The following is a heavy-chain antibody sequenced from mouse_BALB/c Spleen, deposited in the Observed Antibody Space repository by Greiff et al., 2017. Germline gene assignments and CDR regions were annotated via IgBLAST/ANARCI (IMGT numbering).Heavy chain of an antibody. CDR2: ISYDGSN. J-gene: IGHJ1*01. Sequence: ESGPGLVKPSQSLSLTCSVTSYSITSGYYWNWIRQFPGNKLEWMGYISYDGSNNYNPSLKNRISITRDTSKNQFFLKLNSVTTEDTATYYCARAYYGSSYWYFDVWGAGTTVTVSS. D-gene: IGHD1-1*01. CDR1: SYSITSGYY. CDR3: ARAYYGSSYWYFDV. V-gene: IGHV3-6*02.